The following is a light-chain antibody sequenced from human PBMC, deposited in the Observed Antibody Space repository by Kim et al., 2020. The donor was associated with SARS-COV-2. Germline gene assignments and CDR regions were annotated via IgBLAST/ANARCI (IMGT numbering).Light chain of an antibody. Sequence: ASVGDRVTITCRASQDIKNYLAWYRQKPGKVPEVLIYAATILQSGVPSRISGSGTGTDFTLTINSLQPEDVATYYCQKYNSAPWTFGQGTKVDIK. CDR2: AAT. J-gene: IGKJ1*01. CDR1: QDIKNY. V-gene: IGKV1-27*01. CDR3: QKYNSAPWT.